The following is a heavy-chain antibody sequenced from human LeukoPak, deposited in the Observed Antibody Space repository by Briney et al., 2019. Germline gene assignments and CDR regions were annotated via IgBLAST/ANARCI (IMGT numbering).Heavy chain of an antibody. CDR3: ARLSTYNDSSDYYYLYYFDY. D-gene: IGHD3-22*01. Sequence: TSETLSLTCTVSGASISSYYWSWIRQPPGKGLEWIGYIHYSGSTNYNPSLKSRATISVDTSKNQFSLNLSSVTAADTAVYYCARLSTYNDSSDYYYLYYFDYWGQGTLVTVSS. CDR2: IHYSGST. J-gene: IGHJ4*02. CDR1: GASISSYY. V-gene: IGHV4-59*08.